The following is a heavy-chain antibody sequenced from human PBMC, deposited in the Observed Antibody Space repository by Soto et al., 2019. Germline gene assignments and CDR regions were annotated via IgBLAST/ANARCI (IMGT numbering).Heavy chain of an antibody. CDR3: ARGGSSWSGAWYFDL. Sequence: SETLSLTCTVSGGSISHYYWSWIRQPPGKGLEWIGYIYYSGSANYNPSLKSRVIISVDTSKNQFSLKLSSVTAADTAVYFCARGGSSWSGAWYFDLWGRGTLVTVSS. D-gene: IGHD6-13*01. CDR1: GGSISHYY. CDR2: IYYSGSA. V-gene: IGHV4-59*01. J-gene: IGHJ2*01.